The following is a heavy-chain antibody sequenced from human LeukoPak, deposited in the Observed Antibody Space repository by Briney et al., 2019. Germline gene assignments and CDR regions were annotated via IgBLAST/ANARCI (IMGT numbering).Heavy chain of an antibody. D-gene: IGHD3-3*01. J-gene: IGHJ6*03. V-gene: IGHV1-18*01. Sequence: GASVKVSCKASGYTFTSYGISWVRQAPGQGLEWMGWVSAYNGNTNYAQKLQGRVTMTTDTSTSTAYMELRSLRSDDTAVYYCARTRRRGEVIKSYYMDVWGKGTTVTVSS. CDR1: GYTFTSYG. CDR3: ARTRRRGEVIKSYYMDV. CDR2: VSAYNGNT.